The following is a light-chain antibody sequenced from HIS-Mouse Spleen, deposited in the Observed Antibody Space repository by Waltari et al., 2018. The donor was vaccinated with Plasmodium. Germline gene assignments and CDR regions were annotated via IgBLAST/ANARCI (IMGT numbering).Light chain of an antibody. CDR2: RDS. CDR3: QVWDSSTV. CDR1: NFGRKN. V-gene: IGLV3-9*01. Sequence: SYALTQPLSVSVALGQTARITCGGHNFGRKNVHWYQQKPGKAHVLVIYRDSTRPSGIPERFSGSNSGNTATLTISRAQAGDEADYYCQVWDSSTVFGGGTKLTVL. J-gene: IGLJ3*02.